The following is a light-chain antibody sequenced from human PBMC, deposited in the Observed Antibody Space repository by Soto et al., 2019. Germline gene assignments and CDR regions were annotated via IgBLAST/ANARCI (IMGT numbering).Light chain of an antibody. CDR1: QSLLYSNGYNY. Sequence: DFVVTQSPLSLPVTPGEPASISCRSSQSLLYSNGYNYLDWYLQKPGQSPQLLIYLGSNRASGVPDRFSGSGSGTDFTLKISRVEAEDVGVYYCMQTLQTPYTFGQGTKLKIK. CDR3: MQTLQTPYT. V-gene: IGKV2-28*01. CDR2: LGS. J-gene: IGKJ2*01.